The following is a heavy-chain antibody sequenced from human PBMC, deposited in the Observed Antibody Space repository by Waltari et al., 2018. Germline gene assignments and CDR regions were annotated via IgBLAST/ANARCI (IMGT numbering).Heavy chain of an antibody. CDR2: IIPMVGTG. Sequence: QVPLVQSGAEVKKPGSSVKVSCKASGGPFSSYAISWGRQAPGQGLEWMGGIIPMVGTGNDAQKLQGRGRITADESTSTAEMELRSLISEATAVYYCARGATVITSYYYGMDVWGKGTTGTISS. V-gene: IGHV1-69*12. CDR1: GGPFSSYA. J-gene: IGHJ6*04. CDR3: ARGATVITSYYYGMDV. D-gene: IGHD1-26*01.